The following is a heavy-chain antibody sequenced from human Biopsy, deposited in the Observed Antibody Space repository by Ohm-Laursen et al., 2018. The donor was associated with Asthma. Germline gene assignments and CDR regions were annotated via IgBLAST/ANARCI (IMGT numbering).Heavy chain of an antibody. CDR2: ISFDGSNK. V-gene: IGHV3-30*03. CDR1: GFTFRDDY. J-gene: IGHJ6*02. D-gene: IGHD2-21*02. CDR3: ASYEVVTAILPMDV. Sequence: SRRLSCAASGFTFRDDYMSWIRQAPGKGLEWVAVISFDGSNKYYGDSVKGRFTIARDNSKNTVYLQMNSLRAEDTAVYYCASYEVVTAILPMDVWGQGTTVTVSS.